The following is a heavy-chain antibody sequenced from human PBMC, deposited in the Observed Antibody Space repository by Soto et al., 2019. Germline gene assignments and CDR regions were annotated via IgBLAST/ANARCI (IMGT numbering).Heavy chain of an antibody. Sequence: GGSLRLSCAASGFTFTSYAMTWVRQAAGKGLEWVSTISGSGGSTYYADSVKGRFTISRDNSKNSLFLQMNSLRAEETAVYYCAKAESGDFWRFDFWGQGTLVTVSS. CDR2: ISGSGGST. CDR1: GFTFTSYA. D-gene: IGHD4-17*01. J-gene: IGHJ4*02. V-gene: IGHV3-23*01. CDR3: AKAESGDFWRFDF.